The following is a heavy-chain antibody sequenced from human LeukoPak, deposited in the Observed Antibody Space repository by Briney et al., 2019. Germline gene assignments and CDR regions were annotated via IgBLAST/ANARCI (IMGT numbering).Heavy chain of an antibody. CDR1: GFTFSTFA. CDR3: ATYRQVLLSFES. D-gene: IGHD2-8*02. J-gene: IGHJ4*02. CDR2: IFPSGGEI. Sequence: GGSLRLSCAASGFTFSTFAMIWVRQPPGKGLEWVSSIFPSGGEIHYADSVRGRFTISRDNSKSTLSLQMNSLRAEDTAIYYCATYRQVLLSFESWGQGTLVTVSS. V-gene: IGHV3-23*01.